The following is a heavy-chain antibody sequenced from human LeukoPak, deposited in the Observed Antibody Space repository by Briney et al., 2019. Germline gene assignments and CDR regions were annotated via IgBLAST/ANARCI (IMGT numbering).Heavy chain of an antibody. D-gene: IGHD1-26*01. V-gene: IGHV3-30*02. Sequence: GVSLRLSCAASGFSFSSYCMHWVRQAPGKGLEWVAFIRYDGNDKHFADSVKGRFSVSRDNSKNTLYLQMSTLRAEDTAVYYCAKPFPYSGSFFVDYWGQGTLVTVSS. J-gene: IGHJ4*02. CDR2: IRYDGNDK. CDR1: GFSFSSYC. CDR3: AKPFPYSGSFFVDY.